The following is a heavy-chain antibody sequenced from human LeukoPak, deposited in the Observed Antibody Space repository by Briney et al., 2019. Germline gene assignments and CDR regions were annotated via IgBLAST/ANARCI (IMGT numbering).Heavy chain of an antibody. CDR2: ISYDGSNK. V-gene: IGHV3-30-3*01. D-gene: IGHD2-2*01. Sequence: GGSLRLSCAASGFTFSSYAMHWVRQAQGKGLEWVAVISYDGSNKYYADSVKGRFTISRDNSKNTLYLQMNSLRAEDTAVYYCARGRYCSSTSCSFDYWGQGTLVTVSS. CDR1: GFTFSSYA. CDR3: ARGRYCSSTSCSFDY. J-gene: IGHJ4*02.